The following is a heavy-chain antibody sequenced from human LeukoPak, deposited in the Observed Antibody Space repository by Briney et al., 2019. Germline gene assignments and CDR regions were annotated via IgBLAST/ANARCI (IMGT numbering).Heavy chain of an antibody. V-gene: IGHV1-3*04. D-gene: IGHD3-3*01. CDR3: ARVYYDFWSGPPTSPFDY. CDR2: INTGNGNT. J-gene: IGHJ4*02. CDR1: GYTFTSYA. Sequence: ASVTVSCTASGYTFTSYALHWVRQAPGQRLEWMGWINTGNGNTIYSQKFQGRVTIIRDTSASTAYMELSSLRSEDTAVYYCARVYYDFWSGPPTSPFDYWGQGTLVTVSS.